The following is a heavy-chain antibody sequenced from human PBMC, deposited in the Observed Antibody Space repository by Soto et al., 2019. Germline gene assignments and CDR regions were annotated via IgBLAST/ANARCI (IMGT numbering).Heavy chain of an antibody. CDR1: GYTLTRYS. D-gene: IGHD6-19*01. CDR3: ARGSQWLIDYYDYGMDV. J-gene: IGHJ6*02. V-gene: IGHV1-3*01. CDR2: INAGNGNT. Sequence: ASVKVSCKASGYTLTRYSLHWVRQAPGQRLEWMGWINAGNGNTKFSQKFQGRVTITRDTSASTAYMELRGLRSEDTAVYYCARGSQWLIDYYDYGMDVWG.